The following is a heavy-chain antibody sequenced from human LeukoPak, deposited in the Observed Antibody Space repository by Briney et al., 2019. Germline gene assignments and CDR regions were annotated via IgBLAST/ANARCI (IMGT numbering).Heavy chain of an antibody. CDR1: GFTFSSYG. CDR2: ISSSSSYI. J-gene: IGHJ6*03. Sequence: GGSLRLSCAASGFTFSSYGMHWVRQAPGKGLEWVSSISSSSSYIYYADSVKGRFTISRDNAKNSLYLQMNSLRAEDTAVYYCARVPYYYYYMDVWGKGTTVTISS. V-gene: IGHV3-21*01. CDR3: ARVPYYYYYMDV.